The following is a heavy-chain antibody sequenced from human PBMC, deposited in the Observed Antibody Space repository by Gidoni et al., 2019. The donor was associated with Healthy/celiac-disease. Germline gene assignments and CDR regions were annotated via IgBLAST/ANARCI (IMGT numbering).Heavy chain of an antibody. CDR1: GFTFSDYY. CDR3: ARMAGFHYYYMDV. Sequence: QVQLVEAGGGLVKPGGSLRLPCAASGFTFSDYYMSWIRQAPGKGLGWVSYISSSSSYTNYADSVKGRFTISRDNAKNSLYLQMNSLRAEDTAVYYCARMAGFHYYYMDVWGKGTTVTVSS. J-gene: IGHJ6*03. V-gene: IGHV3-11*06. CDR2: ISSSSSYT.